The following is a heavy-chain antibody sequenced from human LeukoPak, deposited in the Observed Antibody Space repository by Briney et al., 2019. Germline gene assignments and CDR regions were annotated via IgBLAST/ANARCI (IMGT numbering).Heavy chain of an antibody. D-gene: IGHD2-2*01. Sequence: GGSLRLSCAVSGFTFSNYWMHWVRQAPGKGLVWVSRINSDGSSTSYADSVKGRFTISRDNAKNTLYLQMNSLRAEDTAVYYCARVYCSSTSCYDVDFDYWGQGTLVTVSS. CDR1: GFTFSNYW. J-gene: IGHJ4*02. CDR3: ARVYCSSTSCYDVDFDY. V-gene: IGHV3-74*01. CDR2: INSDGSST.